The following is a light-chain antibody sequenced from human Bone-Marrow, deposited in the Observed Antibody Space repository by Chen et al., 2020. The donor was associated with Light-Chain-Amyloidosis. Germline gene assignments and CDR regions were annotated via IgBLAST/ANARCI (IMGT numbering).Light chain of an antibody. CDR2: GSS. CDR3: QQYGTSQLA. J-gene: IGKJ4*01. Sequence: EIVLTQSPGTLSLSPGEGANPSCRASQTISSNYLTWYQQKFGQAPRLLIYGSSSRATGIPDRFTGRGSGPDFTLSINRLEPEEFAMYYCQQYGTSQLAFGGGTKVEIK. V-gene: IGKV3-20*01. CDR1: QTISSNY.